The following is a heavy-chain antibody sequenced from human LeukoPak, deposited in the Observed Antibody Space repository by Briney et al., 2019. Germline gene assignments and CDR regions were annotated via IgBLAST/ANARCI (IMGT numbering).Heavy chain of an antibody. J-gene: IGHJ3*02. D-gene: IGHD3-22*01. V-gene: IGHV4-59*08. CDR2: TYYSGST. Sequence: SETLSLTCSVSGGSISSYYWSWLRQPPGKGLEWIGYTYYSGSTNYNPSLKRRVTISVDMSKNQFSLKLSSVTAADTAVYYCARIRPITMIVVADDAFDIWGQGTMVTVSS. CDR3: ARIRPITMIVVADDAFDI. CDR1: GGSISSYY.